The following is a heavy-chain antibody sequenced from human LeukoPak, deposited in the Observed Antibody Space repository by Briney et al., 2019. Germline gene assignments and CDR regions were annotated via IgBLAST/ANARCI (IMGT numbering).Heavy chain of an antibody. D-gene: IGHD3-22*01. Sequence: GGSLRLSCAASGFTFDDYAMHWVRQAPGKGLEWVSGISWNSGSIGYADSVKGRFTISRDNAKNSLYLQMNNLRAEDTALYYCAKANYYDSSGYLYYFDYWGQGTLVTVSS. CDR3: AKANYYDSSGYLYYFDY. J-gene: IGHJ4*02. V-gene: IGHV3-9*01. CDR2: ISWNSGSI. CDR1: GFTFDDYA.